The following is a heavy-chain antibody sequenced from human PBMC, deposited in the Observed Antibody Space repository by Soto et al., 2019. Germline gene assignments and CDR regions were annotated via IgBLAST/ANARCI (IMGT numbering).Heavy chain of an antibody. CDR2: ISAYNGNT. V-gene: IGHV1-18*01. Sequence: QVQLVQSGAEVKKPGASVKVSCKTSGYTFTNFGLSWVRQAPGQGLEWMGWISAYNGNTNYAQNLQGRVTMHTDTSTSTVCMELRSLRSDDTAVYDCARGGNPVDCRGQGTLGTVSS. J-gene: IGHJ4*02. CDR1: GYTFTNFG. CDR3: ARGGNPVDC.